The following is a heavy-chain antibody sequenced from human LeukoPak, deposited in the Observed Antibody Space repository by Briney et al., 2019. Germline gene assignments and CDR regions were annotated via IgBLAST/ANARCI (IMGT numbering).Heavy chain of an antibody. Sequence: SETLSLTCAVYGGSFSGNYWTWIRQPPGKGLEWIGEINHSGSTNYNPSLKSRVTISVDTSKNQFSLKLSSVTAADTAVYYCARACVVLGWGYYYYMDVWGKGTTVTISS. CDR2: INHSGST. J-gene: IGHJ6*03. D-gene: IGHD7-27*01. V-gene: IGHV4-34*01. CDR3: ARACVVLGWGYYYYMDV. CDR1: GGSFSGNY.